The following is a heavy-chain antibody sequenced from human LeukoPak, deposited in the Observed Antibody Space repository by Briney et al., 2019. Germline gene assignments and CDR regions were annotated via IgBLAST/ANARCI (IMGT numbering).Heavy chain of an antibody. D-gene: IGHD1-1*01. CDR3: ARALTTLTYEGY. CDR2: ISGSDSYI. CDR1: GFTFSSYG. V-gene: IGHV3-21*01. Sequence: GRSLRLSCEGSGFTFSSYGMHWVRQAPGKGLEWVSSISGSDSYIFYADSVKGRFTVSRDNAKDSLYLQMNSLRAEDTAVYYCARALTTLTYEGYWGQGTLVTVSS. J-gene: IGHJ4*02.